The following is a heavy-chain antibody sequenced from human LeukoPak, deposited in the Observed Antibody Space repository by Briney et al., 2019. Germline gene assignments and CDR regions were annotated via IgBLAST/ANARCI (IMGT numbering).Heavy chain of an antibody. CDR2: ISWNGGST. CDR3: ARALYYDFWSGSPDDAFDI. CDR1: GFTFDDYG. D-gene: IGHD3-3*01. J-gene: IGHJ3*02. Sequence: PGGSLRLSCAASGFTFDDYGMSWVRQAPGKGLEWVSGISWNGGSTGYADSVKGRFTISRDNAKNSLYLQMDSLRAEDTALYHCARALYYDFWSGSPDDAFDIWGQGTMVTVSS. V-gene: IGHV3-20*01.